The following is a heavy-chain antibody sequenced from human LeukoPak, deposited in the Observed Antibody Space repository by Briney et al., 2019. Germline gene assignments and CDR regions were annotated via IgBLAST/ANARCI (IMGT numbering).Heavy chain of an antibody. Sequence: ASVKASCKASGYTFTSYYMHWVRQAPGQGLEWMGIINPSGGSTSYAQKFQGRVTMTRDMSTSTVYMKLSSLRSEDTAMYYCARAEYSGYRYLNYYYYMDVWGKGTTVTVSS. CDR3: ARAEYSGYRYLNYYYYMDV. V-gene: IGHV1-46*01. D-gene: IGHD5-12*01. CDR2: INPSGGST. CDR1: GYTFTSYY. J-gene: IGHJ6*03.